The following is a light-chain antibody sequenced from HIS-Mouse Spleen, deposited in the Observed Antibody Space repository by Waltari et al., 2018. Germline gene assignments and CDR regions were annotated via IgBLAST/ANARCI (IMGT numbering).Light chain of an antibody. Sequence: QSVLTQPPSVSGAPGQRVTISCTGGSSNIGAGYVVHWYQQLPGTAPKLLIYGNSNRPSGVPDRFSGSKSGTSASLAITGLQAEDEADYYCQSYDSSLSGSHVVFGGGTKLTVL. CDR2: GNS. CDR1: SSNIGAGYV. V-gene: IGLV1-40*01. CDR3: QSYDSSLSGSHVV. J-gene: IGLJ2*01.